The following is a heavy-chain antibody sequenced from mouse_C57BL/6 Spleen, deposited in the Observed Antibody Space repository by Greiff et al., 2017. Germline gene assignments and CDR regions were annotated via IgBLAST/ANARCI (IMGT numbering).Heavy chain of an antibody. CDR1: GYTFTDYY. CDR3: AREGLLRPFAY. D-gene: IGHD2-3*01. Sequence: EVQLQQSGPELVKPGASVKISCKASGYTFTDYYMNWVKQSHGKSLEWIGDINPNNGGTSYNQKFKGKATLTVDKSSSTAYMELRSLTSEDSAVYYCAREGLLRPFAYWGQGTLVTVSA. CDR2: INPNNGGT. J-gene: IGHJ3*01. V-gene: IGHV1-26*01.